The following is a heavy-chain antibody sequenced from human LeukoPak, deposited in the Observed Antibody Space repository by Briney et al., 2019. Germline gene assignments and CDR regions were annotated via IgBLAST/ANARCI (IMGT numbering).Heavy chain of an antibody. Sequence: ASVKVSCKASGYTFTGYYMHWVRQAPGQGLEWMGWINSNSGGTNYAQKFQGRVSMTRDTSISTAYMELSRLRSDDTAVYYCARDLLTRRPNCPRYWRQGTLVTVPS. D-gene: IGHD3-9*01. CDR3: ARDLLTRRPNCPRY. V-gene: IGHV1-2*02. CDR1: GYTFTGYY. J-gene: IGHJ4*02. CDR2: INSNSGGT.